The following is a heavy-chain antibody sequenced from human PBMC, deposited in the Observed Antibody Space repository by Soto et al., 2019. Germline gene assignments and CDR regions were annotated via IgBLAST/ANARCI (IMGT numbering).Heavy chain of an antibody. Sequence: PSETLSLTCTVSGGSISSGGYYWSWIRQHPGKGLEWIGYIYYSGSTYYNPSLKSRVTISVDTSKNQFSLKLSSVTAADTAVYYCASTRPSISSGWYMDYFDYWGQGTLVTVSS. V-gene: IGHV4-61*08. CDR3: ASTRPSISSGWYMDYFDY. CDR2: IYYSGST. CDR1: GGSISSGGYY. D-gene: IGHD6-19*01. J-gene: IGHJ4*02.